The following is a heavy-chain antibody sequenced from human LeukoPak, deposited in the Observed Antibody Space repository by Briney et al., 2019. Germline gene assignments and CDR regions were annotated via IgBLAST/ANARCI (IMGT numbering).Heavy chain of an antibody. Sequence: PSETLSLTCTVSGGSISSYYWSWIRQPPGKGLEWIGYIYYSGSTNYNPSLKSRVTISVDTSKNQFSLKLSSVTAADTAVYYCARDGHSGYDPNWFYPWGQGTLVTVSS. CDR2: IYYSGST. V-gene: IGHV4-59*01. J-gene: IGHJ5*02. D-gene: IGHD5-12*01. CDR3: ARDGHSGYDPNWFYP. CDR1: GGSISSYY.